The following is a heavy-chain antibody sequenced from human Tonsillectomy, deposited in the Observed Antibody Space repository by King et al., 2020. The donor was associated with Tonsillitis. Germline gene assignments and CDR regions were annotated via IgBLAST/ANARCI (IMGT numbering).Heavy chain of an antibody. J-gene: IGHJ4*02. CDR1: GGSINSHY. V-gene: IGHV4-59*11. D-gene: IGHD2-2*01. Sequence: QLQESGPGLVKPSETLSLTCTVSGGSINSHYWSWIRQPPGKGLEWIGYIYYTGSTKYNPTLKSRITISLDTSKSKFSVRLSSVTAADTALYFCAREYCNSTSCYSFDSWGQGTLVTVSS. CDR3: AREYCNSTSCYSFDS. CDR2: IYYTGST.